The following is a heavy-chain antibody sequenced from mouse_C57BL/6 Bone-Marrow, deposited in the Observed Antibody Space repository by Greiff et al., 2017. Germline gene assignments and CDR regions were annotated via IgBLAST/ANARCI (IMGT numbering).Heavy chain of an antibody. CDR2: ISDGGSYT. CDR3: ARDGVAY. Sequence: EVQLQESGGGLAKPGGSLKLSCAASGFTFSSYAMSWVRQTPEKRLEWVATISDGGSYTYYPDNVKGRFTISRDNAKNNLYLQMSHLKSEDTAMYYCARDGVAYWGQGTLVTVSA. CDR1: GFTFSSYA. J-gene: IGHJ3*01. V-gene: IGHV5-4*01.